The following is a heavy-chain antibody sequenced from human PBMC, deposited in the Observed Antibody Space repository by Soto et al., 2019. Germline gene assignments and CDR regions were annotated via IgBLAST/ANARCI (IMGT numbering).Heavy chain of an antibody. D-gene: IGHD3-16*02. CDR3: ASRSYSYYYYGMDV. Sequence: SETLSLTCTVSGGSISSSSYYWGWIRQPPGKGLEWIGSIYYSGSTYYNPSLKSRVTISVDTSKNQFSLKLSSVTAADTAVYYCASRSYSYYYYGMDVWRQGTTVTVSS. CDR2: IYYSGST. J-gene: IGHJ6*02. V-gene: IGHV4-39*01. CDR1: GGSISSSSYY.